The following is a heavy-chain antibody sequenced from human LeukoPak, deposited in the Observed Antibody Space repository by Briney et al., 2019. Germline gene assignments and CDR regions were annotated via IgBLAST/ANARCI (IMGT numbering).Heavy chain of an antibody. J-gene: IGHJ3*02. Sequence: SETLSLTCGVYGVSFNGYYRSWVRQPPGKGLEWIGEINHSGSTTNNPPLTSGATISVDTSRTQFFLNLRSVTAADTAVYYCARGRLLTMAVVVYAFDIWGQGTRVTVSS. CDR1: GVSFNGYY. D-gene: IGHD3-22*01. V-gene: IGHV4-34*04. CDR3: ARGRLLTMAVVVYAFDI. CDR2: INHSGST.